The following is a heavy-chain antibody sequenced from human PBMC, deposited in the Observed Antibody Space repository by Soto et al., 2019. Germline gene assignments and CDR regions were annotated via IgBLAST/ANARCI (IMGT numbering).Heavy chain of an antibody. V-gene: IGHV3-30*18. D-gene: IGHD3-22*01. Sequence: GGSLRLSCAASGFTFSNAWMSWVRQAPGKGLEWVAVISYDGSNKYYADSVKGRFTISRDNSKNTLYLQMNSLRAEDTAVYYCAKDIHDSSGSLDYWGQGTLVTVSS. CDR2: ISYDGSNK. CDR1: GFTFSNAW. CDR3: AKDIHDSSGSLDY. J-gene: IGHJ4*02.